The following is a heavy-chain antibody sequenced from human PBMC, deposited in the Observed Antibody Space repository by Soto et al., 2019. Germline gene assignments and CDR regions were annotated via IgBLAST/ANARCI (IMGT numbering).Heavy chain of an antibody. D-gene: IGHD6-13*01. CDR2: ISSNGGST. Sequence: EVQLVESGEGLVQPGGSLRLSCAASGFTFSTYAMHWVRQAPGKGLEFVSAISSNGGSTYYADSVKGRFTISRDNSKNTRYLQMGSLRAEDMAVYYCARGGSSSWYLFDYWGQGTLVTVSS. J-gene: IGHJ4*02. CDR1: GFTFSTYA. V-gene: IGHV3-64*02. CDR3: ARGGSSSWYLFDY.